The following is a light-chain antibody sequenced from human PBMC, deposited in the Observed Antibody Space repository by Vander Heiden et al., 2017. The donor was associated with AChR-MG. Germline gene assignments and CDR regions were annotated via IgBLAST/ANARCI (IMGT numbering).Light chain of an antibody. V-gene: IGKV1-5*02. CDR3: QQYNSYSYT. CDR2: DSP. Sequence: DIKMTQSPSTLSASVGAIVFIVCPASPSISSWLARYPKRPGKAPKLLTYDSPTLESGVPSRFRGRGPGPEFTLTISRLQPDDFAPSYCQQYNSYSYTFGQGTKLEIK. CDR1: PSISSW. J-gene: IGKJ2*01.